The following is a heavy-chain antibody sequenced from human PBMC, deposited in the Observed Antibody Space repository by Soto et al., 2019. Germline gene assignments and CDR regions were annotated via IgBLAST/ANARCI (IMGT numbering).Heavy chain of an antibody. Sequence: SDTLSLTCAVYGVSFSGCYWSWILQPPGKGLEWIGEINHSGSTNYNPSLKSRVTISVDTSKNQFSLKLSSVTAADTAVYYCARAYSSDYCFRLDPWGQGTLVTVSS. CDR2: INHSGST. D-gene: IGHD3-22*01. J-gene: IGHJ5*02. CDR1: GVSFSGCY. CDR3: ARAYSSDYCFRLDP. V-gene: IGHV4-34*01.